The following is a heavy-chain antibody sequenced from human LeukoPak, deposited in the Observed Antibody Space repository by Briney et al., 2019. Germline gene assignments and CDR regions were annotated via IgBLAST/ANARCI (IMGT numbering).Heavy chain of an antibody. CDR1: GGSISSSTYY. CDR3: ARETPAVRNNCFDP. D-gene: IGHD2-2*01. J-gene: IGHJ5*02. CDR2: VSYSGTT. V-gene: IGHV4-39*02. Sequence: SETLSLTCTVSGGSISSSTYYWGWVRQPPGKGLEWIGSVSYSGTTYYNTSLRSRVTMSIDTSRNQFSLKLTSVTAADTAVYYCARETPAVRNNCFDPWGQGTLVTVSS.